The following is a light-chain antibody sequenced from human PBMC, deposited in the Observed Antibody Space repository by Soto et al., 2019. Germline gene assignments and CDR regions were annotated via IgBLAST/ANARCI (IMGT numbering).Light chain of an antibody. CDR3: QQYGSSLWT. CDR1: QSVSSIY. V-gene: IGKV3-20*01. Sequence: EIVLTQSPGTLSLSPGERATLSCRASQSVSSIYFAWYQQKPGQGPRLLIYGASSRATGIPDRFSGSGSGTVFTLTISRLEPEDFAVYYCQQYGSSLWTFAQGTKVEIK. CDR2: GAS. J-gene: IGKJ1*01.